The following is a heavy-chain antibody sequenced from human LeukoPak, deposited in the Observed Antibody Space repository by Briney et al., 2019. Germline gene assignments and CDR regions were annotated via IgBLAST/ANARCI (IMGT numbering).Heavy chain of an antibody. Sequence: GGSLRLSCAASGFTFSDSAMHWVRQAPGKGLQWVAIISYDGSNKFYTDSVKGRFTISRDNSKNTLYLQMNSLRAEDTAVYYCAKESGGSSGSDPYWGQGTLVTVSS. CDR3: AKESGGSSGSDPY. J-gene: IGHJ4*02. V-gene: IGHV3-30*04. CDR1: GFTFSDSA. D-gene: IGHD3-22*01. CDR2: ISYDGSNK.